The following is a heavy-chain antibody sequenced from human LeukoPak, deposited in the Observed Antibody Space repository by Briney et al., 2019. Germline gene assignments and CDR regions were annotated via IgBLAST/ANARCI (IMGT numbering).Heavy chain of an antibody. D-gene: IGHD6-13*01. CDR3: ARDGSFSLYSSSCVDY. Sequence: PGGSLRLSCAASGFTFSSYGMHWVRQAPGKGLEWVAVIWYDGSNKYYADSVKGRFTISRDNSKNTLYLQMNSLRAEDTAVYYCARDGSFSLYSSSCVDYWGQGTLVTVSS. CDR2: IWYDGSNK. CDR1: GFTFSSYG. V-gene: IGHV3-33*01. J-gene: IGHJ4*02.